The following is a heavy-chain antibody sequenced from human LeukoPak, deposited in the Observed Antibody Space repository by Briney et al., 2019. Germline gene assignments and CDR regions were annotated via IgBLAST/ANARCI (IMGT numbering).Heavy chain of an antibody. CDR2: IKQDGSEK. CDR1: GFTFSSYW. V-gene: IGHV3-7*01. CDR3: ARDQDSSGWYYAFDI. Sequence: GGSLRLSCAASGFTFSSYWMSWVRQAPGKGLEWVANIKQDGSEKYYVDSVKGRFTISRDNAKNSLYLQMNSLRAEDTAVYYCARDQDSSGWYYAFDIWGRGTMVTVSS. J-gene: IGHJ3*02. D-gene: IGHD6-19*01.